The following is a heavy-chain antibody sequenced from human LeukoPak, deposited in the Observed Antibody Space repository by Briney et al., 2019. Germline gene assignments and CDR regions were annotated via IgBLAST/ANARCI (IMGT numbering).Heavy chain of an antibody. J-gene: IGHJ5*02. D-gene: IGHD2-2*01. Sequence: ASVKVSCKASGYTFTSYGISWVRQAPGQGLEWMGWISPYSGNTNYAQKFQGRVTMTTDTSTSTAYMELRSLRSDDTAVYYCARDGIVVVPAGWFDPWGQGTLVTVSS. CDR1: GYTFTSYG. CDR2: ISPYSGNT. V-gene: IGHV1-18*01. CDR3: ARDGIVVVPAGWFDP.